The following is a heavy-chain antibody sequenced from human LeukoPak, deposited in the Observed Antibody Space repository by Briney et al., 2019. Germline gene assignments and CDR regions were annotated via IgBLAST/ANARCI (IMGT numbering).Heavy chain of an antibody. CDR2: IYYSGST. Sequence: PSETLSLTCTVSGGSVSSGDYYWSWIRQPPGKGLEWIGYIYYSGSTNHNPSLESRVTISIDTSKNQFSLKLSSVTAADTAVYYCARATTVVRLVDYWGQGTLVTVSS. D-gene: IGHD4-23*01. J-gene: IGHJ4*02. CDR1: GGSVSSGDYY. V-gene: IGHV4-61*08. CDR3: ARATTVVRLVDY.